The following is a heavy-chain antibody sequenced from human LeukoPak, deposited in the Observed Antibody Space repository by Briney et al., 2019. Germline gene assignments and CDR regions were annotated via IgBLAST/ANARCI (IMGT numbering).Heavy chain of an antibody. CDR2: IWYDGSNK. V-gene: IGHV3-33*01. J-gene: IGHJ4*02. Sequence: GGFLRLSCAASGFTFSSYGMHWVRQAPGKGLEWVAVIWYDGSNKYYADSVKGRFTISRDNSKNTLYLQMNSLRAEDTAVYYCARDLSLLGYCSGGSCYSSGFLDYWGQGTLVTVSS. D-gene: IGHD2-15*01. CDR1: GFTFSSYG. CDR3: ARDLSLLGYCSGGSCYSSGFLDY.